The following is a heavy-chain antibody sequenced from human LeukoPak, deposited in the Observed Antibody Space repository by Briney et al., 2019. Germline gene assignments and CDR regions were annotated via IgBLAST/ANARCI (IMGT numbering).Heavy chain of an antibody. J-gene: IGHJ4*02. CDR1: GFTFSSYA. Sequence: PGGSLRLSCAASGFTFSSYAMSWVGQAPGKGLEWVSAISGSGGSTYYADSVKGRFTISRDNSKSTLYLQMNSLRAEDTAVYYCAKVKGGYSYGTYDYWGQGTLVTVSS. V-gene: IGHV3-23*01. D-gene: IGHD5-18*01. CDR3: AKVKGGYSYGTYDY. CDR2: ISGSGGST.